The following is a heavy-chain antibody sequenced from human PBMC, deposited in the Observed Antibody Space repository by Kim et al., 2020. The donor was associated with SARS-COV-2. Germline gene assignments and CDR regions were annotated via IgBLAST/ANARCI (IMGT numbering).Heavy chain of an antibody. J-gene: IGHJ3*02. CDR3: ARQGRHYYDIGVGAFDT. Sequence: LKSRVTISVDTSKNQFSLKLSSVTAADTAVYYGARQGRHYYDIGVGAFDTWGQGTMVTVSS. D-gene: IGHD3-22*01. V-gene: IGHV4-59*08.